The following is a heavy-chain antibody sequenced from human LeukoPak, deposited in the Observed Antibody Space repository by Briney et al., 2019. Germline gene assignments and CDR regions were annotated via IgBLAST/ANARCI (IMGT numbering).Heavy chain of an antibody. CDR3: ARHKSSGSYPLDY. CDR1: GGSISTYF. J-gene: IGHJ4*02. D-gene: IGHD3-22*01. V-gene: IGHV4-59*08. CDR2: IYFSGST. Sequence: SETLSQTCTVTGGSISTYFWSWLRQPPGKGLEWIGHIYFSGSTNYNPSLESRVTMSVDTSKNQFSLTLSSVTAADTAVYYCARHKSSGSYPLDYWGQGILVTVSS.